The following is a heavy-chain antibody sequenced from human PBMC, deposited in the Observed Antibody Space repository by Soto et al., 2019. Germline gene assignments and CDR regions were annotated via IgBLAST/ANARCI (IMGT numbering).Heavy chain of an antibody. D-gene: IGHD3-10*02. V-gene: IGHV4-39*01. Sequence: VRGQTSETLSLTCSVSGASVSSTSYYWGWIRQPPGMGLQWIGSLHYSGSIDYSPSLKGRVSMSLDTSENQVSLRLSSVTAADTAVYYCGRHSHMLNNWFDPWGQGTLVTVSS. CDR1: GASVSSTSYY. CDR2: LHYSGSI. J-gene: IGHJ5*02. CDR3: GRHSHMLNNWFDP.